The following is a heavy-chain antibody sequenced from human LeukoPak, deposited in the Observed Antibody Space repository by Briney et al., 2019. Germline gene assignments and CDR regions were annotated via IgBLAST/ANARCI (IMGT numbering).Heavy chain of an antibody. CDR1: GYTFTSYD. J-gene: IGHJ4*02. D-gene: IGHD1-7*01. Sequence: ASVKVSCKASGYTFTSYDINWVRQATGQRLEWMGWINAGNGNTKYSQKFQGRVTITRDTSASTAYMELSSLRSEDTAVYYCARSERLELYYWGQGTLVTVSS. V-gene: IGHV1-3*01. CDR3: ARSERLELYY. CDR2: INAGNGNT.